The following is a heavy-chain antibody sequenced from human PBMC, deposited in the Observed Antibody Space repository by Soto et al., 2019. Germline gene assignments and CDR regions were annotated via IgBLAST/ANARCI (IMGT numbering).Heavy chain of an antibody. D-gene: IGHD3-22*01. CDR1: GDSVSTNTAT. J-gene: IGHJ5*01. CDR3: VRLIGNSWLDS. V-gene: IGHV6-1*01. CDR2: TYYRARWYF. Sequence: QVQLQQSGPGLVKPSQTLSLTCDISGDSVSTNTATWDWIRQSPSRGLEWLGRTYYRARWYFDYAVSVKRRITISPDISNNQVSLQLSSVTPDDTAIYYCVRLIGNSWLDSWGQGTLVTVSS.